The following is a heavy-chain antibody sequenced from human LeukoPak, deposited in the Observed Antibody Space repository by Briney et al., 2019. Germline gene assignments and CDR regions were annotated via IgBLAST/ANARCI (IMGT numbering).Heavy chain of an antibody. CDR1: GFTFSGYA. Sequence: PGGSLRLSCAASGFTFSGYAMHRVRQAPGKGLEWVAVISYDGSNKYYADSVKGRFTISRDNSKNTLYLQMNSLRAEDTAVYYCARRPAADYYYGMDVWGQGTTVTVSS. V-gene: IGHV3-30-3*01. CDR2: ISYDGSNK. D-gene: IGHD2-2*01. J-gene: IGHJ6*02. CDR3: ARRPAADYYYGMDV.